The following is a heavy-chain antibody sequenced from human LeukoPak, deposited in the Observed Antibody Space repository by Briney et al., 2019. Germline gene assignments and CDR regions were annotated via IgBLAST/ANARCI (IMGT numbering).Heavy chain of an antibody. D-gene: IGHD6-19*01. Sequence: PGGTLGLSCAASGFTFSSYGMHWVRQAPGKGLEWVAFIRYDGSNKYYADFVKGRFTVSRDNSKTTLYLQVNSLRAEDTAVYYCAKDWANSGWYFDYWGQGTLVTVSS. CDR3: AKDWANSGWYFDY. CDR1: GFTFSSYG. J-gene: IGHJ4*02. CDR2: IRYDGSNK. V-gene: IGHV3-30*02.